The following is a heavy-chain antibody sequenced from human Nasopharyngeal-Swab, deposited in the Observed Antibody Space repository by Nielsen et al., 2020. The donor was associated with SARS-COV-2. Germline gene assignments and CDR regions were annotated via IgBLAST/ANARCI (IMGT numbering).Heavy chain of an antibody. V-gene: IGHV3-74*01. CDR1: GFTCSSFW. CDR2: LNSDGIST. Sequence: GGSLRLSCTAAGFTCSSFWMHWVRQAPGKGLVWVSRLNSDGISTSYPDSVQGAFTISRDNAKNTLFLQMDSVRVEDTAVYYCVGQSPEGYYYYYMDVWGTGTTVTVSS. CDR3: VGQSPEGYYYYYMDV. J-gene: IGHJ6*03.